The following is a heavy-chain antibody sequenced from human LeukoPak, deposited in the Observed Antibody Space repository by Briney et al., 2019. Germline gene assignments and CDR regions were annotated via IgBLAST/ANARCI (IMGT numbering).Heavy chain of an antibody. Sequence: PSETLSLTCTVSGGSISSSSYYWGWIRQPPGKGLEWIGSIYYSGSTYYNPSLKSRVTISVDTSRNQFSLKLSSVTAADTAVYYCARGLSSGWYDRMKRGPFFDYWGQGTLVTVSS. CDR3: ARGLSSGWYDRMKRGPFFDY. CDR2: IYYSGST. V-gene: IGHV4-39*07. CDR1: GGSISSSSYY. J-gene: IGHJ4*02. D-gene: IGHD6-19*01.